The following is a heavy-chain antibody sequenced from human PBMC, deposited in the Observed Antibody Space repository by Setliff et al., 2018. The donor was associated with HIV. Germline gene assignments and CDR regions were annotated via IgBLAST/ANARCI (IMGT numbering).Heavy chain of an antibody. V-gene: IGHV3-23*01. D-gene: IGHD7-27*01. CDR1: GFTYRNYA. CDR3: AKDRSLTGGCFDY. J-gene: IGHJ4*02. CDR2: ISGSGSTT. Sequence: PGGSLRLSCAASGFTYRNYAMSWVRQAPGRGLEWVSGISGSGSTTYYADSAKGRFTIARDNSKDMVFLEMNSLRVEDTAVYYCAKDRSLTGGCFDYWGQGTLVTVSS.